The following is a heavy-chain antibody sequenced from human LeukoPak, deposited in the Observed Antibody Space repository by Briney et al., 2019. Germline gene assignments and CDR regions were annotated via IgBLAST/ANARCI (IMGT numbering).Heavy chain of an antibody. CDR3: GKSPFLYVILAGPGDY. J-gene: IGHJ4*02. CDR2: ISYDESNK. D-gene: IGHD3-9*01. Sequence: PGRSLRLSCAASGFTFSSYGMHWVRQAPGKGLEWVAVISYDESNKYYADSVKGRFTISRDNSKNTLYLQMNRPGAEDTAGDFCGKSPFLYVILAGPGDYLGQGALVTVSS. CDR1: GFTFSSYG. V-gene: IGHV3-30*18.